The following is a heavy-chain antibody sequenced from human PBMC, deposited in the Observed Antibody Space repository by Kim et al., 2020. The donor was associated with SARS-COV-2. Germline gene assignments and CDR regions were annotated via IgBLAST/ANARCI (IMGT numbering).Heavy chain of an antibody. CDR2: INPNSGGT. V-gene: IGHV1-2*06. J-gene: IGHJ4*02. Sequence: ASVKVSCKASGYTFTGYYMHWVRQAPGQGLEWMGRINPNSGGTNYAQKFQGRVTMTRDTSISTAYMELSRLRSDDTAVYYCARSIAARLFFDYWGQGTLVTVSS. CDR3: ARSIAARLFFDY. D-gene: IGHD6-6*01. CDR1: GYTFTGYY.